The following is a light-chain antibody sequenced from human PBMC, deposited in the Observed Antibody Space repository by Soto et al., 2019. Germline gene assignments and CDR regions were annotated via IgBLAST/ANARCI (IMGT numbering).Light chain of an antibody. V-gene: IGKV3-15*01. CDR1: QIIGTN. J-gene: IGKJ2*01. CDR3: QQSDKWPYT. CDR2: GAF. Sequence: ENVLTQSPATLSVSPGERATLSCRTSQIIGTNLAWYQQKPGQAPSLLIYGAFIRAPGFPVRFRGTGSGSEFTLPIRSLQSEDGALYYCQQSDKWPYTFGQGTNLEIK.